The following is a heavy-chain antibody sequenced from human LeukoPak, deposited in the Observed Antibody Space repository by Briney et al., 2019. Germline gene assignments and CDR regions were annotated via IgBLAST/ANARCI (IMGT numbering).Heavy chain of an antibody. D-gene: IGHD3-3*01. Sequence: PGGSLRLSCAASGFTFSNYGIHWVRQAPGKGLEWVAFIQYDGSNKYYADSVKGRFTISRDNAKNSLYLQMNSLRAEDTAVYYCARIFSRVTITSRAFDIWGQGTMVTVSS. J-gene: IGHJ3*02. CDR3: ARIFSRVTITSRAFDI. V-gene: IGHV3-30*02. CDR1: GFTFSNYG. CDR2: IQYDGSNK.